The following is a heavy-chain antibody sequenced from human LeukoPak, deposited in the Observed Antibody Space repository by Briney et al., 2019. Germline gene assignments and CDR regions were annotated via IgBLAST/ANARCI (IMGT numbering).Heavy chain of an antibody. Sequence: PGGSLRLSCAASGFTFSSYGMSWVRQAPGKGLEWVSAISGSGGSTYYADSVKGRFTISRDNSKNTLYLQMNSLRAEDTAVYYCAKSYASGSFYDYWGQGTLVTVSS. D-gene: IGHD3-10*01. CDR1: GFTFSSYG. J-gene: IGHJ4*02. CDR2: ISGSGGST. CDR3: AKSYASGSFYDY. V-gene: IGHV3-23*01.